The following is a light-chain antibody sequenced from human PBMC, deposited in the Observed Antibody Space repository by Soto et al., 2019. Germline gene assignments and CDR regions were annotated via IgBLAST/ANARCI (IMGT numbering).Light chain of an antibody. J-gene: IGKJ1*01. Sequence: DIQMTQSPSAMSASVGDRVTITCRASQDINNYLVWFQQKPGTVPKLLIYAASNLQSGVPSRFSGSGSGTDFTLTISSLQPEDFATYYCLQDYNYPRTFGQGTKVDIK. V-gene: IGKV1-17*03. CDR2: AAS. CDR1: QDINNY. CDR3: LQDYNYPRT.